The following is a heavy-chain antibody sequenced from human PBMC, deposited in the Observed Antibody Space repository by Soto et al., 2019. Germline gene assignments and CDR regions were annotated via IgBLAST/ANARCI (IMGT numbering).Heavy chain of an antibody. CDR1: GYTFTSYG. J-gene: IGHJ3*02. D-gene: IGHD6-13*01. Sequence: QVQLVQSGAEVKKPGASVKVSCKASGYTFTSYGISWVRQAPGQGLEWMGWISAYNGNTNYAQKLQGRVTMTTDTSTSKADMELRSLSADDTAVYYGASSLVRPPDAFDIWGQGTMVTVSS. CDR3: ASSLVRPPDAFDI. CDR2: ISAYNGNT. V-gene: IGHV1-18*01.